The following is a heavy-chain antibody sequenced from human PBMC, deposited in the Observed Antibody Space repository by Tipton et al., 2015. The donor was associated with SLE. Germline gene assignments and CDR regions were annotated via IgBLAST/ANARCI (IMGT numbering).Heavy chain of an antibody. CDR1: GGSITGYH. V-gene: IGHV4-59*01. J-gene: IGHJ6*03. Sequence: TLSLTCTVSGGSITGYHWSWIRQPPGKGLEWIGYVYYTGRTNYDPSLRSRVTMSADTSRNQFSLRLSSVTAADTAIYYCARESFTNDFYYYMDVWGKGTTVTVSS. D-gene: IGHD2-8*01. CDR2: VYYTGRT. CDR3: ARESFTNDFYYYMDV.